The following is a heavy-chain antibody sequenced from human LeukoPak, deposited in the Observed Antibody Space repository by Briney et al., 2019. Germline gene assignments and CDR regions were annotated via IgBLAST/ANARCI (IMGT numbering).Heavy chain of an antibody. CDR3: AKDRGY. CDR2: ISYDGSNK. J-gene: IGHJ4*02. CDR1: GFTFSSYG. V-gene: IGHV3-30*18. Sequence: PGGSLRLSCAASGFTFSSYGMHWVRQAPGKGLEWVAVISYDGSNKYYADSMKGRFTISRDNSKNTLYLQMNSLRAEDTAVYYCAKDRGYWGQGTLVTVSS.